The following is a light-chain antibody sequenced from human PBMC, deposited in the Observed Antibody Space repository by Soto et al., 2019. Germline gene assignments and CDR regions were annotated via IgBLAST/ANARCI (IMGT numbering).Light chain of an antibody. CDR2: DVS. CDR3: GSYTSSGTRV. Sequence: QSALTQAASVSGSLGQSITISCTGTSSDVGGYNYVSWYQQHPGKAPKLMIYDVSNRPSGVSNRFSGSKSGNTASLTISGLQAEDEADYYCGSYTSSGTRVFGTGTKLTVL. V-gene: IGLV2-14*03. CDR1: SSDVGGYNY. J-gene: IGLJ1*01.